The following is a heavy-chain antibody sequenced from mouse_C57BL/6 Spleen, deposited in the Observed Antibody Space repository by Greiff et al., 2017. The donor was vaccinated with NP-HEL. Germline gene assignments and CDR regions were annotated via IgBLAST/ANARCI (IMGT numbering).Heavy chain of an antibody. D-gene: IGHD1-1*01. CDR1: GYTFTSYW. J-gene: IGHJ1*03. CDR2: IYPSDSET. Sequence: QVQLQQPGAELVRPGSSVKLSCKASGYTFTSYWMDWVKQRPGQGLEWIGNIYPSDSETHYNQKFKDKATLTVDKSSSTAYMQLSSLTSEDSAVYYCAREGFYYYGPCFDVWGTGTTVTVSS. V-gene: IGHV1-61*01. CDR3: AREGFYYYGPCFDV.